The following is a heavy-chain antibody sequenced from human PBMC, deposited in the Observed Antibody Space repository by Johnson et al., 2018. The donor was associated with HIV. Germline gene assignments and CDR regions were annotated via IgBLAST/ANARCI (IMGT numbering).Heavy chain of an antibody. V-gene: IGHV3-66*01. Sequence: VQLVESGGGLVQRGGSLRLSCVASGVTVSNNYMIWVRQAPGKGLEWVSVIYSGGSTYQADSVKGRFTISRDNSKNTLYLQMNSLRAEDTAVYYCAKYWTPVGNSPIVAFDIWCQGTMFTVSS. CDR2: IYSGGST. D-gene: IGHD3/OR15-3a*01. CDR1: GVTVSNNY. J-gene: IGHJ3*02. CDR3: AKYWTPVGNSPIVAFDI.